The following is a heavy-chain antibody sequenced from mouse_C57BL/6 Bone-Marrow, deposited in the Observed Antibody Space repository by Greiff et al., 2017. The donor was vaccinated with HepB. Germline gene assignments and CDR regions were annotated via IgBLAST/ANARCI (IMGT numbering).Heavy chain of an antibody. D-gene: IGHD1-1*01. CDR2: ISSKSNNYAT. J-gene: IGHJ1*03. V-gene: IGHV10-1*01. CDR3: VRRGSYGSSYDWYFDV. CDR1: GFSFNTYA. Sequence: EVKLVESGGGLVQPKGSLKLSCAASGFSFNTYAMNWVRQAPGKGLEWVARISSKSNNYATYYADSVKDRFTISRDDSESMLYLQMNNLKTEDTAMYYCVRRGSYGSSYDWYFDVWGTGTTVTVSS.